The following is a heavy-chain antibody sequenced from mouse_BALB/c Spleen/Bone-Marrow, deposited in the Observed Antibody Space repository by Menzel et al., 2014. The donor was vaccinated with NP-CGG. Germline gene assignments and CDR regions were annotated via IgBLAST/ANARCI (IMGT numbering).Heavy chain of an antibody. CDR1: GFTFSSYS. V-gene: IGHV5-6-4*01. Sequence: EVHLVEPGGGLVKPGGSLKLSCAASGFTFSSYSMSWVRQTPEQRLEWVATISSGGSYTYYPDSVEGQFTITRDNAKNTLYLQMSSLKSEDTAMYYCTRDLYDGYYYYAMDYWGQGTSVTVSS. CDR3: TRDLYDGYYYYAMDY. CDR2: ISSGGSYT. D-gene: IGHD2-3*01. J-gene: IGHJ4*01.